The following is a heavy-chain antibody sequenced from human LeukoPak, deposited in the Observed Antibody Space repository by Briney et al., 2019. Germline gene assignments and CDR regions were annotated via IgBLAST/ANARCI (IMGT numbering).Heavy chain of an antibody. CDR3: ARHQNQLLLSGFFDY. Sequence: PSETLSLTCTVSGGSISNYYWVWIRQPPGKGLEWIGSIYYSGSTYYNPSLKSRVTISVDTSKNQFSLKLSSVTAADTAVYYCARHQNQLLLSGFFDYWGQGTLVTVSS. V-gene: IGHV4-39*01. CDR2: IYYSGST. J-gene: IGHJ4*02. CDR1: GGSISNYY. D-gene: IGHD2-2*01.